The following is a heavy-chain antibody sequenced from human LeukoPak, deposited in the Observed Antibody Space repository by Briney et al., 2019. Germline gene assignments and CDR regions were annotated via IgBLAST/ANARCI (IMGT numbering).Heavy chain of an antibody. CDR3: ARDCGTSGCDF. Sequence: QPGGSLRLSCAASGFTLSDYWMHWVRQAPGKGLVWVSRISTDGSSTTNADSVKGRFTISRDNAKNMVYPQMNSLRVEDTAVYYCARDCGTSGCDFWGQGTLVTVSS. CDR2: ISTDGSST. V-gene: IGHV3-74*01. CDR1: GFTLSDYW. D-gene: IGHD5-12*01. J-gene: IGHJ4*02.